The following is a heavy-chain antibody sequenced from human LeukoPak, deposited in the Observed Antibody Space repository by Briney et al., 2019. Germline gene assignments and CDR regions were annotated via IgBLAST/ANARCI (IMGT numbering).Heavy chain of an antibody. D-gene: IGHD6-13*01. CDR1: GGSISSYY. CDR3: ATSMPEYSSSWHFDY. J-gene: IGHJ4*02. V-gene: IGHV4-59*01. Sequence: SETLSLTCTVSGGSISSYYCSWIRQPPGKGLEWIGYIYYSGSTNYNPSLKSRVTISVDTSKNQFSLKLSSVTAADTAVYYCATSMPEYSSSWHFDYWGQGTLVTV. CDR2: IYYSGST.